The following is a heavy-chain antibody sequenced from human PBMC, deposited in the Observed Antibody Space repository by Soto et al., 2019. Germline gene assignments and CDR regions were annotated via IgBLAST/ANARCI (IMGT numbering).Heavy chain of an antibody. Sequence: GGSLRLSCVVSGISFDDYAMHWVRQVPGKGLEWVSGINWDSGDIGYADSVRGRFTISRDNAKNSLYLQMNSLKTEDTALYYCAKDTAPGFYDANGHLDYWGQGTPVTVSS. J-gene: IGHJ4*02. CDR3: AKDTAPGFYDANGHLDY. CDR1: GISFDDYA. D-gene: IGHD2-8*01. V-gene: IGHV3-9*01. CDR2: INWDSGDI.